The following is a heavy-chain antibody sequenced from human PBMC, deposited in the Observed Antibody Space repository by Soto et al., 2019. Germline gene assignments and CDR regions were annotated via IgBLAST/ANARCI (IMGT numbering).Heavy chain of an antibody. J-gene: IGHJ6*02. V-gene: IGHV1-69*13. CDR2: IIPIFGTA. CDR1: GGTFSSYS. D-gene: IGHD3-16*01. Sequence: SVKVSCKASGGTFSSYSISWVLQAPGQGLEWMGGIIPIFGTANYAQKFQGRVTITADESTSTAYMELSSLRSEDTAVYYCARVRFDYGSGSFYYGMDVWGQGTTVTVSS. CDR3: ARVRFDYGSGSFYYGMDV.